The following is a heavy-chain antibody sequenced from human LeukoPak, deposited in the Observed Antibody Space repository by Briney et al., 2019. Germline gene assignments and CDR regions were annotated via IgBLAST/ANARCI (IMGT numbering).Heavy chain of an antibody. Sequence: PGGSLRLSCAAFGFTFSSYSMNWVRQAPGRGLEWVSSISSSSSYIYYADSVKGRFTISRDNAKNSLYLQMNSLRAEDTAVYYCARDRIGLELYWGQGTLVTVSS. J-gene: IGHJ4*02. CDR3: ARDRIGLELY. D-gene: IGHD1-7*01. V-gene: IGHV3-21*01. CDR2: ISSSSSYI. CDR1: GFTFSSYS.